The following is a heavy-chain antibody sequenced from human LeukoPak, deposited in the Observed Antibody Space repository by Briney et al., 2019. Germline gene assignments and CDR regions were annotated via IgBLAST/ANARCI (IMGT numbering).Heavy chain of an antibody. CDR3: ARDEEAVDYYFDY. J-gene: IGHJ4*02. CDR2: ISSSTTI. V-gene: IGHV3-69-1*01. Sequence: PGGSLRLSCAASGFTFSNTWMNWVRQAPGKGLEWVSYISSSTTIYYADSVRGRFTISRDNAKNSLFLQMNSLRDEDTAVYYCARDEEAVDYYFDYWGQGTLVTVSS. CDR1: GFTFSNTW. D-gene: IGHD6-19*01.